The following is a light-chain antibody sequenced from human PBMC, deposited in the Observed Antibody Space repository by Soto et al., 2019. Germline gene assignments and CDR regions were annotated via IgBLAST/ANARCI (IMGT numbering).Light chain of an antibody. J-gene: IGKJ4*01. V-gene: IGKV1-16*01. Sequence: DIQMTQSPSSLSASVGDRVTIICRASQNINSYLAWFQQKPGKAPKSRIYDATSLQSGVPSRFSGSGSWTDFSLAISSLQPEDAATYYCQQYERYNPSFGGGTKLEI. CDR3: QQYERYNPS. CDR2: DAT. CDR1: QNINSY.